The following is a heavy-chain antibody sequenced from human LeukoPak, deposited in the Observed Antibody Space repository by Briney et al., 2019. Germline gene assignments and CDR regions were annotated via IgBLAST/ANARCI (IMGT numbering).Heavy chain of an antibody. D-gene: IGHD3-22*01. V-gene: IGHV3-30-3*01. Sequence: GGSLRLSCGASGSTFSRYAMNWVRQAPGQGLEWVAIISYGGNSQYYAESVKGRFTISRDNTKNTVYLQMNSLRPEDTAVYYCARAPDSSGYYYYFDYWGQGALVTVSS. CDR1: GSTFSRYA. CDR2: ISYGGNSQ. J-gene: IGHJ4*02. CDR3: ARAPDSSGYYYYFDY.